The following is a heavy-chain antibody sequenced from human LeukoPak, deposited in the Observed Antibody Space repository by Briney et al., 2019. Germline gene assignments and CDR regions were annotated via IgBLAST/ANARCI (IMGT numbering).Heavy chain of an antibody. CDR1: GFTFGNCW. V-gene: IGHV3-7*03. Sequence: GGSLRLSCVGSGFTFGNCWMTWVRQLPPKGLEWVANMRDDGNDRSYSDSVRDRFTITREDSKNTIYLQMNSLRAEEPAVYYCARGGVNYWNPRYWGQGTLVTVSS. CDR3: ARGGVNYWNPRY. D-gene: IGHD1-1*01. J-gene: IGHJ4*02. CDR2: MRDDGNDR.